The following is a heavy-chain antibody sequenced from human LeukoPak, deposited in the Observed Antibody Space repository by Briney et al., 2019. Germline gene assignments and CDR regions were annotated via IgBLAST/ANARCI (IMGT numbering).Heavy chain of an antibody. J-gene: IGHJ4*02. D-gene: IGHD3-16*01. CDR3: ARDFYTGHY. CDR2: INRDGSTP. Sequence: PGGSLRLSCAASGFTFTTYWMHWVRQAPGKGRVWVSGINRDGSTPIYADSVKGRFTISRDNANNTLYLQMNSLRAEDTAVYYCARDFYTGHYWGQGTLVTVSS. V-gene: IGHV3-74*01. CDR1: GFTFTTYW.